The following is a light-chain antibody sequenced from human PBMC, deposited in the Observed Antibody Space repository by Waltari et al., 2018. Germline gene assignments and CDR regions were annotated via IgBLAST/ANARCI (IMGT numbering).Light chain of an antibody. CDR1: QAIGHNF. CDR3: ERYGGSVLT. Sequence: IVLTQSPDTLSLSPGERATLPCRASQAIGHNFLFWYQKTPGQAPRLLFHGASRRAAGVPDRFSGSGSRADFALTISRLEVEDFAVYYCERYGGSVLTFGGGTKVEIK. V-gene: IGKV3-20*01. CDR2: GAS. J-gene: IGKJ4*01.